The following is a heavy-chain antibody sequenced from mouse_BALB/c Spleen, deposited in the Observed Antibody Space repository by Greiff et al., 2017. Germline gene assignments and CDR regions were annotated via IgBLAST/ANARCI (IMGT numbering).Heavy chain of an antibody. J-gene: IGHJ3*01. V-gene: IGHV1-69*01. CDR3: ARSRGYDPFAD. Sequence: QVQLQQPGAELVMPGASVKMSCKASGYTFTDYWMHWVKQRPGQGLEWIGAIDTSDSYTSYNQKFKGKATLTVDESSSTAYMQLSSLTSEDSAVYYCARSRGYDPFADWGQGTLVTVSA. D-gene: IGHD2-2*01. CDR2: IDTSDSYT. CDR1: GYTFTDYW.